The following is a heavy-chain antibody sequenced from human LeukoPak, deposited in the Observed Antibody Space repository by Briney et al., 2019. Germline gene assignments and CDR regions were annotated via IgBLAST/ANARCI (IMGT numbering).Heavy chain of an antibody. Sequence: GGCLRLSCAASVFTFCSYSMNWVRQAPWMGLEWVLYISSGSSTIYYADSVKGRFTISRDNAKNSLWLQVNSLRDEDTAVYYCARDIGGYTRDIFDIWGQGTMVTVSS. V-gene: IGHV3-48*02. D-gene: IGHD5-12*01. CDR2: ISSGSSTI. CDR3: ARDIGGYTRDIFDI. CDR1: VFTFCSYS. J-gene: IGHJ3*02.